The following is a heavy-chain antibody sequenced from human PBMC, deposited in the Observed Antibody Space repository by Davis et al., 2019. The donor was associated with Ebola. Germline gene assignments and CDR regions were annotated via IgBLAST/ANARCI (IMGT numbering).Heavy chain of an antibody. Sequence: MPSETLSLTCTVSGGPLSNYYWSWIRQPPGKGLEWIGYIYYSGSTNYNPSLKSRVTISVDTSKNQFSLKLSSVTAADTAVYYCARDRGSYDWGQGTLVTVSS. J-gene: IGHJ4*02. D-gene: IGHD1-26*01. CDR1: GGPLSNYY. CDR2: IYYSGST. V-gene: IGHV4-59*01. CDR3: ARDRGSYD.